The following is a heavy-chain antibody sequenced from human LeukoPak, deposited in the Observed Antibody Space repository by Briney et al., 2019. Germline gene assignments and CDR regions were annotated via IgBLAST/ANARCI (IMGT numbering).Heavy chain of an antibody. CDR3: ARQSTYSGSYYYFDY. CDR2: ISGSGDNT. D-gene: IGHD1-26*01. CDR1: GFTFSSHG. Sequence: GGSLRLSCAASGFTFSSHGMSWVRQAPGKGLEWVSTISGSGDNTYYADSVKGRFTISRDNSKNTLYLQMNSLRAEDTAVYYCARQSTYSGSYYYFDYWGQGTLVTVSS. J-gene: IGHJ4*02. V-gene: IGHV3-23*01.